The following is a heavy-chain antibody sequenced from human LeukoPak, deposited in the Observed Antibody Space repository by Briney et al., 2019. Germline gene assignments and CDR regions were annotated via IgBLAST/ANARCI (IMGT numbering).Heavy chain of an antibody. J-gene: IGHJ6*03. CDR1: GFTFSSYS. Sequence: PGGSLRLSCAASGFTFSSYSMNWVRQAPGKGLEWVANIKQDGSEKYYVDSVKGRFTISRDNAKNSLYLQMNSLRAEDTAVYYCARGGGENYYYYSMDVWGKGTTVTVSS. CDR3: ARGGGENYYYYSMDV. V-gene: IGHV3-7*01. CDR2: IKQDGSEK. D-gene: IGHD3-16*01.